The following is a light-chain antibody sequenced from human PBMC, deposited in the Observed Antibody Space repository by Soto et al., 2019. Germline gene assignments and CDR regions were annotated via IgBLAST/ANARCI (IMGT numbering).Light chain of an antibody. V-gene: IGKV3-20*01. Sequence: EIVLTQSPGTLSLSPGERATLSCRASQSVSSSYLAWYQQKPGQAPRLLIYGASSRATGIPDRFSGSGSGTDLTLTISRLEPEDFAVYYCQQYGSSPITFGGATKVDIK. CDR1: QSVSSSY. CDR3: QQYGSSPIT. CDR2: GAS. J-gene: IGKJ4*01.